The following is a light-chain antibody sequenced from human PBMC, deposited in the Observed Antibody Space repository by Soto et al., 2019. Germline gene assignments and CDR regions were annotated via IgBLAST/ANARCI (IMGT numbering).Light chain of an antibody. V-gene: IGKV3-15*01. CDR1: QSVSIN. CDR2: GAS. Sequence: EIVVTQCPATLSVSPGERATLSCRASQSVSINLAWYQQKPGQAPRLLIHGASTRAIGIPARFSGSGSGTEFTLTISSLQPDDFATYYCQQYNSYSITFGQGTRLEIK. CDR3: QQYNSYSIT. J-gene: IGKJ5*01.